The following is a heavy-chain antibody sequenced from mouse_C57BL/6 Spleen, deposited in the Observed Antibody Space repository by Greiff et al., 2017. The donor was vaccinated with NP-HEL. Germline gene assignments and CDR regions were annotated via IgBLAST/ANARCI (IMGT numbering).Heavy chain of an antibody. CDR1: GYAFSSSW. CDR3: ATIYYGNFHWYFDV. Sequence: QVQLQQSGPELVKPGASVKISCKASGYAFSSSWMNWVKQRPGKGLEWIGRIYPGDGDTNYNGKFKGKATLTADKSSSTAYMQLSSLTSEDSAVYFCATIYYGNFHWYFDVWGTGTTVTVSS. J-gene: IGHJ1*03. D-gene: IGHD2-1*01. V-gene: IGHV1-82*01. CDR2: IYPGDGDT.